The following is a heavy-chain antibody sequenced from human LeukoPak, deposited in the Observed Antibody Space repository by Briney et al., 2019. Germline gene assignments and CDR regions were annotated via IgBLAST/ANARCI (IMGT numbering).Heavy chain of an antibody. CDR2: INPNSGGT. D-gene: IGHD5-18*01. J-gene: IGHJ4*02. CDR1: GYTFTCYY. Sequence: GASAKVSCKASGYTFTCYYMHWVRQAPGQGLEWMGWINPNSGGTNYAQKFQGRVTMTRDTSISTAYMELSRLRSDDTAVYYCARDRVGTAMVLLQLDYWGQGTLVTVSS. CDR3: ARDRVGTAMVLLQLDY. V-gene: IGHV1-2*02.